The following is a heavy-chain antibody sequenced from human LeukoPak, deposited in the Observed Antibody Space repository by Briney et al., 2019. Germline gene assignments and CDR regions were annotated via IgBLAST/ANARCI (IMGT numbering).Heavy chain of an antibody. D-gene: IGHD5-12*01. J-gene: IGHJ4*02. CDR2: IYYSGST. CDR3: AREGSGYEVDY. CDR1: GGSISSSSYY. Sequence: SETLSLTCTVSGGSISSSSYYWGWIRQPPGKGLEWIGSIYYSGSTYYNPSLKSRVTISVDTSKNQFSLKLSSVTAADTAVYYCAREGSGYEVDYWGQGTLVTVSS. V-gene: IGHV4-39*07.